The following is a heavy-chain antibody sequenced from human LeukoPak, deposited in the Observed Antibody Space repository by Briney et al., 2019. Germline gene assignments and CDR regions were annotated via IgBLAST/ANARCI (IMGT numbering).Heavy chain of an antibody. CDR1: GFTFSSYG. Sequence: GGSLRLSCAASGFTFSSYGMSWVRQAPGKGLEWVSAISGSGGSTYYADSVKGRFTISRDNAKNSLYLQMNGLRAEDTAVYCCAGERKGAFDIWGQGTMVTVSS. CDR2: ISGSGGST. J-gene: IGHJ3*02. V-gene: IGHV3-23*01. CDR3: AGERKGAFDI.